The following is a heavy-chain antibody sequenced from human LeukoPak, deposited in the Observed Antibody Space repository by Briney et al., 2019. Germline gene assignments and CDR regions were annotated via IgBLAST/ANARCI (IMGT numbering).Heavy chain of an antibody. D-gene: IGHD6-19*01. J-gene: IGHJ4*02. CDR3: ARGEDIAVAGTTGFDY. Sequence: GGSLRLSCAASGFTFSNYWMHWVRQAPGKGLVWVTRINTDGSTTSYADSVEGRFTISRDNAKNTLYLQMNSLRAEDTAVYYCARGEDIAVAGTTGFDYWGQGTLVTVSS. V-gene: IGHV3-74*01. CDR1: GFTFSNYW. CDR2: INTDGSTT.